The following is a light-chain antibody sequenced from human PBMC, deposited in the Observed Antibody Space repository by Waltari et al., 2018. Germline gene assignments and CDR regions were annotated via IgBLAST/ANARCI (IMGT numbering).Light chain of an antibody. CDR1: SSDVGGYNY. Sequence: QSALTQPASVSGSPGQSITISCTGTSSDVGGYNYVSWYPQHPGQAPKLMLYDVNKWPSGVSNRFSGSKSGNTASLTISGLQAEDEADYYCSSYTISSTYVFGTGTKVTVL. CDR3: SSYTISSTYV. V-gene: IGLV2-14*03. J-gene: IGLJ1*01. CDR2: DVN.